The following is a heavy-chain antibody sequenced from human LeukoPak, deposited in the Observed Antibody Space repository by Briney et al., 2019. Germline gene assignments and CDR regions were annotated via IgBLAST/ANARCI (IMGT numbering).Heavy chain of an antibody. J-gene: IGHJ3*02. CDR2: IVVGSGKT. Sequence: SVKVSCKASGFTFTNSAMQWVRQARGQRLEWIGWIVVGSGKTNYAQKFQERVTITRDMSTSTAYMELSSLRSEDTSVYYCAADVRGWKGFDAFDIWGRGTMVTVSS. CDR1: GFTFTNSA. CDR3: AADVRGWKGFDAFDI. D-gene: IGHD1-1*01. V-gene: IGHV1-58*02.